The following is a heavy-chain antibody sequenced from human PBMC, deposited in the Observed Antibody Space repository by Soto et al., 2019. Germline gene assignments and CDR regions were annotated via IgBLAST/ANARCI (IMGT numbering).Heavy chain of an antibody. Sequence: EVQLLESGGGLVQPGGSLRLSCEASGFTFSSYAMSWVRQAPGKGLEWVSGISGSGGSAYYADSVKGRFTISRDNAKNTLYLQMNSLRAEDTAIYFCAKGGRYRSGGTCYSNYWGQGTLVTVSS. V-gene: IGHV3-23*01. CDR2: ISGSGGSA. CDR1: GFTFSSYA. D-gene: IGHD2-15*01. J-gene: IGHJ4*02. CDR3: AKGGRYRSGGTCYSNY.